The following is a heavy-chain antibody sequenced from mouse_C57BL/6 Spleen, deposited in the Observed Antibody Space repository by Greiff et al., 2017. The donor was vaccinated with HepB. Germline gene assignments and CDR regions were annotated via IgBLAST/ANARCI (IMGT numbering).Heavy chain of an antibody. D-gene: IGHD4-1*01. CDR2: ISDGGSYT. Sequence: VQLQQSGGGLVKPGGSLKLSCAASGFTFSSYAMSWVRQTPEKRLEWVATISDGGSYTYYPDNVKGRFTISRDNAKNNLYLQMSHLKSEDTAMYYCARAGNWVYAMDYWGQGTSVTVSS. J-gene: IGHJ4*01. CDR3: ARAGNWVYAMDY. CDR1: GFTFSSYA. V-gene: IGHV5-4*01.